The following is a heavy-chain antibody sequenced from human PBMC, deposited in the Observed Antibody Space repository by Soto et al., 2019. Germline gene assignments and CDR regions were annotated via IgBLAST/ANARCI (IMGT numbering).Heavy chain of an antibody. CDR2: IYYIGST. J-gene: IGHJ5*02. CDR1: GDSITSDGYY. V-gene: IGHV4-31*03. Sequence: SETLSLTCTVSGDSITSDGYYWSWIRQHPGKGLEWIAYIYYIGSTYYNPSLKSRVTISVDPSKNQFSLKLRSVTAADTAVYYCAREDTSMAFDPWGHVTLVTASS. D-gene: IGHD5-18*01. CDR3: AREDTSMAFDP.